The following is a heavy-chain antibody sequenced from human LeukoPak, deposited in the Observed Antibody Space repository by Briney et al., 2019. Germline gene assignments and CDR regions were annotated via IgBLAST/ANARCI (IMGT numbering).Heavy chain of an antibody. CDR1: GGSISSYY. CDR3: ARDPGCSSTSCYHWYFDL. J-gene: IGHJ2*01. Sequence: SETLSLTCTVSGGSISSYYWSWIRQPPGKGLEWIGYIYYSGSTNYNPSLKSRVTISVDTSKNQFPLKLSSVTAADTAVYYCARDPGCSSTSCYHWYFDLWGRGTLVTVSS. D-gene: IGHD2-2*01. CDR2: IYYSGST. V-gene: IGHV4-59*01.